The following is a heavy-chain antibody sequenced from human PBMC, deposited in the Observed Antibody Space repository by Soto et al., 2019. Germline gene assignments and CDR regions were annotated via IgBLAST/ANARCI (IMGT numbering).Heavy chain of an antibody. V-gene: IGHV4-34*01. J-gene: IGHJ1*01. CDR3: ARGPSKYSSGWYVKGYFQH. D-gene: IGHD6-19*01. Sequence: PSETLSLTCAVYGGSCSGYYWSWIRQPPGKGLEWIGEINHSGSTNYNPSLKSRVTISVDTSKNQFSLKLSSVTAADTAVYYCARGPSKYSSGWYVKGYFQHWGQGTLVTVSS. CDR1: GGSCSGYY. CDR2: INHSGST.